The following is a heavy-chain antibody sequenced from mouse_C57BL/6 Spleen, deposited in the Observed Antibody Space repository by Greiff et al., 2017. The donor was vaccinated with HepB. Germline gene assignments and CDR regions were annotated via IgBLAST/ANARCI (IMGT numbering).Heavy chain of an antibody. Sequence: QVQLQQSGPGLVQPSQSLSITCTVSGFSLTSYGVHWVRQSPGKGLEWLGVIWSGGSTDYNAAFISRLSISKDNSKSQVFFKMNSLQADDTAIYYCARRGYYDYDGGNAMDYWGQGTSVTASS. CDR3: ARRGYYDYDGGNAMDY. D-gene: IGHD2-4*01. V-gene: IGHV2-2*01. J-gene: IGHJ4*01. CDR1: GFSLTSYG. CDR2: IWSGGST.